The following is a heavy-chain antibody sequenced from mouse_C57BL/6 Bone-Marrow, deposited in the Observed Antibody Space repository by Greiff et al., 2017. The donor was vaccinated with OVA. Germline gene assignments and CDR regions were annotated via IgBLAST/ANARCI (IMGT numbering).Heavy chain of an antibody. V-gene: IGHV14-3*01. CDR3: AHYGNYPFYYAMDY. D-gene: IGHD2-1*01. J-gene: IGHJ4*01. Sequence: VQLQQSVAELVRPGASVKLSCTASGFNLKNTSMHWVKQRPEQGLEWIGRLDPANGNTKYAPQFQGKATLTADTCSNTAYLQLSSLTSEDTAIYYCAHYGNYPFYYAMDYWGQGTSVTVSS. CDR1: GFNLKNTS. CDR2: LDPANGNT.